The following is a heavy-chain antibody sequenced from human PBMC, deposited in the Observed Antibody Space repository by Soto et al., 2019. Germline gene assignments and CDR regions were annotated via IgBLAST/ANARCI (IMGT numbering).Heavy chain of an antibody. V-gene: IGHV4-30-4*01. CDR2: IYYSGST. Sequence: PSETLSLTCTVSGGSISSGDYYWSWIRQPPGKGLEWIGYIYYSGSTYYNPSLKSRVTISVDTSKNQFSLKLSSVTAADTAVYYCARDGGVYYILTGYYGSWFDPWGQGTLVTVSS. D-gene: IGHD3-9*01. J-gene: IGHJ5*02. CDR3: ARDGGVYYILTGYYGSWFDP. CDR1: GGSISSGDYY.